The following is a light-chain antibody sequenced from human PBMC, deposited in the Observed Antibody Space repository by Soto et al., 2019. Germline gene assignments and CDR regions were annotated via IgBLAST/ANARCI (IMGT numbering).Light chain of an antibody. Sequence: DIHMSQSPSSLSASVGDRVTITCRASQSIAGYLNWYQQRPGKAPKLLIYSTSSLQSGVPSRFSGSGSGTEFTLTISSLQPDDFATYYCQQYNSYGWTFGQGTKVDI. CDR1: QSIAGY. J-gene: IGKJ1*01. CDR2: STS. V-gene: IGKV1-5*01. CDR3: QQYNSYGWT.